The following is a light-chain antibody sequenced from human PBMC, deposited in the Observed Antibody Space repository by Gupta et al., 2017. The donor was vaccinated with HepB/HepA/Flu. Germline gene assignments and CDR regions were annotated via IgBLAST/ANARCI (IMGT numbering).Light chain of an antibody. Sequence: EIVMTQSPATLSVSPGERATLSCRASQSVSKLAWYQQKPGQAPRLLIYGASTRATGIPARFSGSGSGTDFTLTISSLQLEDFAVYYCQQYNNWPPFTFGPGTKVDIK. V-gene: IGKV3-15*01. CDR1: QSVSK. J-gene: IGKJ3*01. CDR2: GAS. CDR3: QQYNNWPPFT.